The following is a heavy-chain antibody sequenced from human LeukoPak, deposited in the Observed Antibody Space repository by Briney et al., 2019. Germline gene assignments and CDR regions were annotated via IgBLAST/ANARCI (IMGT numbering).Heavy chain of an antibody. Sequence: GGSLRLSCAASGFTFNNYWMSWVRQAPGKGPEWVANIKQDGSEKYYADSVKGRFTISRDNVKNSLYLQMNSLSAEDTAVYYCARFDYGDYDDAFDIWGQGTMVTVSS. CDR2: IKQDGSEK. CDR3: ARFDYGDYDDAFDI. CDR1: GFTFNNYW. D-gene: IGHD4-17*01. J-gene: IGHJ3*02. V-gene: IGHV3-7*01.